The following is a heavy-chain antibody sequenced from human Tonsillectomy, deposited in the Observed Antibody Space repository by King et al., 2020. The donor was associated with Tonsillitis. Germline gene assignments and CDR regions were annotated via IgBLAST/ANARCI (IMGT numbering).Heavy chain of an antibody. CDR2: ISAYNGNT. Sequence: QLVQSGAEVKKPGASVKVSCKASGYTFTSYGISWVRQAPGQGLEWMGWISAYNGNTNYAQKLQGRVTMTTDTSTSTAYMELRSLRSADTAVYYCARDPEGYSSSWYTSFDYWGQGTLVTVSS. CDR1: GYTFTSYG. CDR3: ARDPEGYSSSWYTSFDY. D-gene: IGHD6-13*01. V-gene: IGHV1-18*01. J-gene: IGHJ4*02.